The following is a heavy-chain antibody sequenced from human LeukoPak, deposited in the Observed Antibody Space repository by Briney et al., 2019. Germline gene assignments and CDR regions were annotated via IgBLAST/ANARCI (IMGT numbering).Heavy chain of an antibody. V-gene: IGHV4-4*09. CDR2: IYTSGST. J-gene: IGHJ5*02. CDR3: ARRGGTGYYNWFDP. CDR1: GGSISSYD. Sequence: SETLSLTCTVSGGSISSYDWSWIRQPPGKGLEWIGFIYTSGSTNYNPSLKSRVTISVDTSKNQFSLKLSSVTAADTAVYYCARRGGTGYYNWFDPWGQGTLVTVSS. D-gene: IGHD3/OR15-3a*01.